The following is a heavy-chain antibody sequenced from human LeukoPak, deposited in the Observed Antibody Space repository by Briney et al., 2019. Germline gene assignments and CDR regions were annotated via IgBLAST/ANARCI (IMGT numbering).Heavy chain of an antibody. CDR1: GFTFSSYA. CDR2: IYSGGST. J-gene: IGHJ6*02. V-gene: IGHV3-53*04. Sequence: GGSLRLSCAASGFTFSSYAMSWVRQAPGKGLEWVSVIYSGGSTYYADSVKGRFTISRHNSKNTLYLQMNSLRAEDTAVYYCARSGYCSSTSCYQVYGMDVWGQGTTVTVSS. CDR3: ARSGYCSSTSCYQVYGMDV. D-gene: IGHD2-2*01.